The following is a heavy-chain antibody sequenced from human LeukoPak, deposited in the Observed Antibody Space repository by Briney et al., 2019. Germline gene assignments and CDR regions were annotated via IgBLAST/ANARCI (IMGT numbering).Heavy chain of an antibody. J-gene: IGHJ6*03. CDR3: ARGIYYDYYMDV. V-gene: IGHV4-4*07. Sequence: PSETLSLTCSVSGGSISSYYWSWIRQPAGKGLEWIGRIYISGSTSGSTNYNPSLKSRVTMSVDTSKNQFSLKLSSVTAAGTAVYYCARGIYYDYYMDVWGKGTTVTVSS. CDR2: IYISGSTSGST. CDR1: GGSISSYY.